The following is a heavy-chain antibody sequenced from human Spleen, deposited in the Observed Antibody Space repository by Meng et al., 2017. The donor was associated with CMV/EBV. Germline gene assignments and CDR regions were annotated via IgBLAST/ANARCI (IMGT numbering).Heavy chain of an antibody. D-gene: IGHD2-2*02. V-gene: IGHV4-4*02. CDR3: TRTYRSSSNCYRLDY. J-gene: IGHJ4*02. Sequence: GSLRLSCVVSGVSIRSSNWWSWVRQTPKKGLEWIGEIHHTGSTNYNPSLRSRVTVSVDKSKNQFSLKLSSVTAADTALYYCTRTYRSSSNCYRLDYWGQGTLVTVSS. CDR1: GVSIRSSNW. CDR2: IHHTGST.